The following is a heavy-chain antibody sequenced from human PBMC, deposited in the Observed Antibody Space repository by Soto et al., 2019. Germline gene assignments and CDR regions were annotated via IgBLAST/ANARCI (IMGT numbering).Heavy chain of an antibody. CDR2: ISRSSSAI. Sequence: GGSLRLSCAASGLTFSYHHFNWIRQAPGKGLEWISYISRSSSAIYYADSVKGRFTISRDDAKSSLYLQMNNLRAEDTAVYYCGRDEANWNFYARGLRTVVPVSA. CDR3: GRDEANWNFYA. J-gene: IGHJ1*01. V-gene: IGHV3-11*01. CDR1: GLTFSYHH. D-gene: IGHD1-1*01.